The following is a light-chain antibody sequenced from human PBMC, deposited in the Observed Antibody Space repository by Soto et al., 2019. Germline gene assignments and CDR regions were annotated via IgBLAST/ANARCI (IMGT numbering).Light chain of an antibody. V-gene: IGKV1-16*02. CDR3: QQYHNYPVT. CDR1: QEISNH. Sequence: DIQMTQSPSSLSASVGDRVTITCRASQEISNHLAWFQQKPGKPPKSLIYDASSLQSGVPSKFSGSGSGTDFTLTISSLQPEHFATYYCQQYHNYPVTFGGGTKVEIK. CDR2: DAS. J-gene: IGKJ4*01.